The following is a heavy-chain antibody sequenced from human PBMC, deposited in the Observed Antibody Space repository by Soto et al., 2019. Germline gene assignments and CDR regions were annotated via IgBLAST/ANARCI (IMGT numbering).Heavy chain of an antibody. V-gene: IGHV3-23*01. CDR2: ISGSGGNT. D-gene: IGHD1-26*01. J-gene: IGHJ4*02. CDR3: ARDRATFDY. CDR1: GFTFTSYA. Sequence: GGSLGLSCAASGFTFTSYAMSWVRLTPGKGLEWVSAISGSGGNTFYADSVRGRFTISRDNSRNTVFLQMNNLRAEDTAVYFCARDRATFDYWGQGTRVTVSS.